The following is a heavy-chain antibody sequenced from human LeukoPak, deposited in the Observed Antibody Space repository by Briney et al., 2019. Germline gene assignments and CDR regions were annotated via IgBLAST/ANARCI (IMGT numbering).Heavy chain of an antibody. CDR1: GGSISSYY. J-gene: IGHJ4*02. V-gene: IGHV4-59*12. CDR3: ARSNLRFLVD. Sequence: PSETLSLTCTVSGGSISSYYWSWIRQPPGKGLEWIGYIYYSGSTNYNPSLKSRVTMSVDTSKNQFSLKLSSVTAADTAVYYCARSNLRFLVDWGQGTLVTVSS. D-gene: IGHD3-3*01. CDR2: IYYSGST.